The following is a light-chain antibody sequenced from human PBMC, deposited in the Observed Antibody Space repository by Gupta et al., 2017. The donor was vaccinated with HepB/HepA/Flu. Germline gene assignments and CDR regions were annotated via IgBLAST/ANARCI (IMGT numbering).Light chain of an antibody. Sequence: DIQMTQPPSSLSASVGDRVTITCRAGQSITTYLDWYQQKPGKATKLLIYASSNVRSGVPTRFSGSGSGTDFTLTISSLQPEDCATYFCQQSYSTYTFGQGTKLEIK. CDR2: ASS. J-gene: IGKJ2*01. CDR1: QSITTY. CDR3: QQSYSTYT. V-gene: IGKV1-39*01.